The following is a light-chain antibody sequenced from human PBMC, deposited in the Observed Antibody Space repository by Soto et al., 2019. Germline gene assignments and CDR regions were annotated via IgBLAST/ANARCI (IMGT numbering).Light chain of an antibody. J-gene: IGKJ5*01. CDR1: QSLSGGY. Sequence: EIVLTQSPGTLSSSPGERATLSCRTSQSLSGGYLAWFQQKPGQTPRLLIYSASNRATGIPDGFSGSGSGTDFTLTISRLEPEDFVVYYCQQNGSLPITFGQGTRLEIK. CDR2: SAS. V-gene: IGKV3-20*01. CDR3: QQNGSLPIT.